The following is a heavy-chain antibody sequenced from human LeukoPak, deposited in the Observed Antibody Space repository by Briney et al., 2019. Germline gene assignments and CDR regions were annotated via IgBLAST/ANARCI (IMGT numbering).Heavy chain of an antibody. V-gene: IGHV3-9*03. CDR3: AKDYYYDSSGYFDY. CDR1: GFTFDDYA. D-gene: IGHD3-22*01. CDR2: ISWNSGSI. J-gene: IGHJ4*02. Sequence: GGSLRLSCAASGFTFDDYAMHWVRQAPGKGLEWVSGISWNSGSIGYADSVKGRFTISRDNAKNSLYLQMNSLRAEDMALYYCAKDYYYDSSGYFDYWGQGTLVTVSS.